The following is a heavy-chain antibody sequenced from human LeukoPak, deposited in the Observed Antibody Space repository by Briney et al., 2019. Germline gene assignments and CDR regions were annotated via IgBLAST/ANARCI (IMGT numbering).Heavy chain of an antibody. Sequence: SETLSLTCAVYGGSFSGYYWSWIRQPPGKGLEWIGEVNHSGSTNYNPSLKSRVTISVDTSKNQFSLKLSSVTAADTAVYYCARIQLGYCSSTSCYNLPGVRFDPWGQGTLVTVSS. D-gene: IGHD2-2*02. V-gene: IGHV4-34*01. CDR3: ARIQLGYCSSTSCYNLPGVRFDP. J-gene: IGHJ5*02. CDR1: GGSFSGYY. CDR2: VNHSGST.